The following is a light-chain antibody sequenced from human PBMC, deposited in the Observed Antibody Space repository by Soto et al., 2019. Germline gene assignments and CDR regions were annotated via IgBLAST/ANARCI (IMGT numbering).Light chain of an antibody. Sequence: QAVVTQPPSTSGTPGQRVSISCSGSSSNIGGNTVHWYQLVPGTAPKLLISASNQRPSGVPDRFSGSKSGTSASLAISGLQSDDEADYYCATWDDSLNGPVFGGGTKLTVL. J-gene: IGLJ2*01. CDR3: ATWDDSLNGPV. V-gene: IGLV1-44*01. CDR1: SSNIGGNT. CDR2: ASN.